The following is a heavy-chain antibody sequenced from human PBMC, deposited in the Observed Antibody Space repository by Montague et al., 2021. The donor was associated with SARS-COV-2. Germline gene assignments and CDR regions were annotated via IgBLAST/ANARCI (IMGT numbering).Heavy chain of an antibody. J-gene: IGHJ6*02. V-gene: IGHV3-53*01. CDR3: AGKVLVGTGNYGMDV. D-gene: IGHD1-1*01. Sequence: SLRLSCAASGFIVSANYMTLVRQAPGKGLEWVSVMYSSGTIYYADSVSGRFTISRDNSKNTLYLQMNSLRADDTAVYYCAGKVLVGTGNYGMDVWGQGTTVTVSS. CDR2: MYSSGTI. CDR1: GFIVSANY.